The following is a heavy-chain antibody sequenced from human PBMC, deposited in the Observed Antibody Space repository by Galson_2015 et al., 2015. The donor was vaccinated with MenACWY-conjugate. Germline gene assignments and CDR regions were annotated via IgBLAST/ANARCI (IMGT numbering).Heavy chain of an antibody. CDR3: ARHPPGGRGLDV. CDR1: GYSFTTYW. D-gene: IGHD1-26*01. V-gene: IGHV5-51*01. J-gene: IGHJ6*02. CDR2: ISPGDSNT. Sequence: SGAEVKKSGESLKISCQGSGYSFTTYWIAWVRQMPGRGLEWVGLISPGDSNTRYSPSFQGQVTISADKSVSTAYLQWSSLKASDTAMYYCARHPPGGRGLDVWGQGTTVTVSS.